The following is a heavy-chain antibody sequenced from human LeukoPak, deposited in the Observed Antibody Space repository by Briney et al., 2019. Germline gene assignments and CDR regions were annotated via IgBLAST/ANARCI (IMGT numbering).Heavy chain of an antibody. V-gene: IGHV1-69*05. CDR2: IIPIFGTA. CDR3: ARGGWFGEAHGRY. Sequence: SVKVSCKASGGTFSSYAISWVRQAPGQGLEWMGGIIPIFGTANYAQKFQGRVTITRNTSISTAYMELSSLRSEDTAVYYCARGGWFGEAHGRYWGQGTLVTVSS. J-gene: IGHJ4*02. CDR1: GGTFSSYA. D-gene: IGHD3-10*01.